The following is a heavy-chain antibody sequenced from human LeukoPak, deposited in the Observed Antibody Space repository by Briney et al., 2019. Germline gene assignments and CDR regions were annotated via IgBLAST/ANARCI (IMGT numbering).Heavy chain of an antibody. CDR1: GFTFSDYY. J-gene: IGHJ5*02. Sequence: GGSLRLSCAASGFTFSDYYMSWIRQAPGKGLEWVSCISSSGSTIYYADSVKGRFTISRDNAKNSLYLQMNSLRAEDTAVYYCARAQTDMYYDFWSGYYPVFDPWGQGTLVTVSS. CDR3: ARAQTDMYYDFWSGYYPVFDP. D-gene: IGHD3-3*01. V-gene: IGHV3-11*04. CDR2: ISSSGSTI.